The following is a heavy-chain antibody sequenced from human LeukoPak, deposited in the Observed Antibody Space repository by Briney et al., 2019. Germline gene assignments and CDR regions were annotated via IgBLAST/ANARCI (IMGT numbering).Heavy chain of an antibody. CDR3: AKRREGAFDY. D-gene: IGHD1-26*01. V-gene: IGHV3-23*01. J-gene: IGHJ4*02. Sequence: GGSLRLSCAASGFTLSSYGMSWVREAPGRGLDWVSAISGSDSNTYYADSVKGRFTISRDNSKNTLYLQMNSLRAEYTAKYYCAKRREGAFDYWGQGILVTVSS. CDR2: ISGSDSNT. CDR1: GFTLSSYG.